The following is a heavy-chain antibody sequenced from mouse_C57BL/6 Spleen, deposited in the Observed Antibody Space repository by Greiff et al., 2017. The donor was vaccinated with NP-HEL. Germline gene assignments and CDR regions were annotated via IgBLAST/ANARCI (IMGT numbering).Heavy chain of an antibody. J-gene: IGHJ3*01. CDR3: ARLDEAYYPFAY. CDR1: GYAFSSSW. D-gene: IGHD2-10*01. V-gene: IGHV1-82*01. CDR2: IYPGDGDT. Sequence: VQLQQSGPELVKPGASVKISCKASGYAFSSSWMNWVKQRPGKGLEWIGRIYPGDGDTNYNGKFKGKATLTADKSSSTAYMQLSSLTSEDSAVYFCARLDEAYYPFAYWGQGTLVTVSA.